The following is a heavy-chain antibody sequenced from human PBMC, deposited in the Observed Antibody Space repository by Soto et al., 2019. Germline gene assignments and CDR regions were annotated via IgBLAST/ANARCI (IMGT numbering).Heavy chain of an antibody. CDR3: ATTDSTAMVPYYFDY. CDR1: GGSISSGGYY. CDR2: IYYSGST. D-gene: IGHD5-18*01. Sequence: PSETLSLTCTVSGGSISSGGYYWSWIRQHPGKGLEWIGYIYYSGSTYYNPSLKGRVTISVDTSKNQFSLKLGSVTAADTAVYYCATTDSTAMVPYYFDYWGQGTLVTVS. J-gene: IGHJ4*02. V-gene: IGHV4-31*03.